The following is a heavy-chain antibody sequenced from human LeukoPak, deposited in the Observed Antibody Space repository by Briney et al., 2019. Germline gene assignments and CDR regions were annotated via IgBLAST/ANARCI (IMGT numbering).Heavy chain of an antibody. CDR1: GGTFSSYA. CDR2: IIPIFGTA. CDR3: ARVGLASSGYYYSYFDY. D-gene: IGHD3-22*01. J-gene: IGHJ4*02. Sequence: GASVKVSCKASGGTFSSYAISWVRQAPGQGLEWMGGIIPIFGTANYAQKFQGRVTITTDESTSTAYMELSSLRSEDTAVYYCARVGLASSGYYYSYFDYWGQGTLVTVSS. V-gene: IGHV1-69*05.